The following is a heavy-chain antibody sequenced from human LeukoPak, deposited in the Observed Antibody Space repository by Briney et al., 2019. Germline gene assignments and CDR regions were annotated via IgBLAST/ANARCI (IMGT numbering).Heavy chain of an antibody. CDR3: ASIPGITVAAPYYYGMDV. CDR1: GFTFSSYW. V-gene: IGHV3-74*01. D-gene: IGHD6-19*01. Sequence: PGGSLRLSCAASGFTFSSYWMHWVRQAPGKGLVWVSRINSDGSSTSYADSVKGRFTISRDNAKNTLYLQMNSLRAEDTAVYYCASIPGITVAAPYYYGMDVWGQGTTVTVSS. CDR2: INSDGSST. J-gene: IGHJ6*02.